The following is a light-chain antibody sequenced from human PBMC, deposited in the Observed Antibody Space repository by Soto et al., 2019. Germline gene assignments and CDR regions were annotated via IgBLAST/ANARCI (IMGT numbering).Light chain of an antibody. J-gene: IGKJ1*01. CDR1: QSISSW. V-gene: IGKV1-5*01. CDR2: DAS. CDR3: QQYNTYWT. Sequence: DIQMTQSPSTLSASVGDRVTIACGASQSISSWLAWYQQKPGKAPKLLIYDASSLESGVPSRFSGSGSGTEFTLSISSLQPGDFATYYCQQYNTYWTFGQGTKVDI.